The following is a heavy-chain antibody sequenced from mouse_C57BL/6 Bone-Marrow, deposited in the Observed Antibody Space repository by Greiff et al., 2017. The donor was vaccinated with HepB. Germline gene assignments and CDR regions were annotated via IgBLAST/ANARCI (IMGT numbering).Heavy chain of an antibody. CDR2: INPSSGYT. D-gene: IGHD1-1*01. CDR3: ARRITTVVDY. Sequence: QVQLKESGAELARPGASVKMSCKASGYTFTSYTMHWVKQRPGQGLEWIGYINPSSGYTKYNQKFKDKATLTADKSSSTAYMQLSSLTSEDSAVYYCARRITTVVDYWGQGTTLTVSS. CDR1: GYTFTSYT. J-gene: IGHJ2*01. V-gene: IGHV1-4*01.